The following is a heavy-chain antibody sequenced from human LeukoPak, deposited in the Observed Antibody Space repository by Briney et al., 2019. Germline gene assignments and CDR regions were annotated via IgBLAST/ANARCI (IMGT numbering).Heavy chain of an antibody. J-gene: IGHJ2*01. CDR2: INWKTGNG. CDR1: GVNFDDYA. V-gene: IGHV3-9*01. D-gene: IGHD2-21*01. Sequence: GRSLRLSCAVSGVNFDDYAMHWVRQAPGRGLEWVSGINWKTGNGIYADSVKGRFTSSRDNAKNSLYLQMSSLRAEDTALYYCTRRAARLQFDLWGRGTLLTVSS. CDR3: TRRAARLQFDL.